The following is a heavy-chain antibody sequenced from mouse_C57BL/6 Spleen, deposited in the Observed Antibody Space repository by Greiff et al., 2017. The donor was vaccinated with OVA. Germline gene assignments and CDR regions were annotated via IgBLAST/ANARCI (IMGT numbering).Heavy chain of an antibody. CDR3: ARRWDEGTWFAY. J-gene: IGHJ3*01. CDR1: GYTFTDYY. Sequence: VQLQQSGPELVKPGASVKISCKASGYTFTDYYMNWVKQSHGKSLEWIGDINPNNGGTSYNQKFKGKATLTVDKSSSTAYMELRSLTSEDSAVYYCARRWDEGTWFAYWGQGTLVTVAA. V-gene: IGHV1-26*01. CDR2: INPNNGGT. D-gene: IGHD4-1*01.